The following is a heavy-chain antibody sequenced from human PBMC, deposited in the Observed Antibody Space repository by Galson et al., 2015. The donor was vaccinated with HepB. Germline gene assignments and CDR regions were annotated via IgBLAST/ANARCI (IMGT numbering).Heavy chain of an antibody. CDR3: ARDRGGSGSHLSYYYGMDV. Sequence: SLRLSCAASGFTFSTYHMNWVRQAPGKGLEWVSSISSSSSYIYYADSVKGRFTIFRDNAENSLCLQMNSLRAEDTAVYYCARDRGGSGSHLSYYYGMDVWGQGATVTVSS. CDR1: GFTFSTYH. V-gene: IGHV3-21*01. J-gene: IGHJ6*02. CDR2: ISSSSSYI. D-gene: IGHD3-10*01.